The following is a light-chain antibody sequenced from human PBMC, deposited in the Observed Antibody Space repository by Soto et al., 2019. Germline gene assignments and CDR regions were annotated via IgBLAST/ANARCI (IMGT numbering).Light chain of an antibody. J-gene: IGKJ5*01. CDR3: QQYGGSMT. CDR1: QSVSSTY. V-gene: IGKV3-20*01. CDR2: GAS. Sequence: EIVLTQSPGTLSLSPGDGATLSCRASQSVSSTYLAWYQQKPGQAPRLLIYGASSRATGIPDRFSGSGSGTRFTLTISRLEPEVFAVYYCQQYGGSMTFGQGTRLEIE.